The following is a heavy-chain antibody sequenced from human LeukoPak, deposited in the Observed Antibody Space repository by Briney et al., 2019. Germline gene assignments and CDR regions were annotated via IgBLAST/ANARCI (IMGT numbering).Heavy chain of an antibody. D-gene: IGHD3-3*01. CDR3: ARDPYDFWSGYYRGFHY. CDR2: IYHSGST. J-gene: IGHJ4*02. Sequence: SESLSLTRAVSGYSISSGYYWGWIRQPPGKGLEWIGSIYHSGSTYYIPSLKSRVTISVDTSKNQFSLKLSSVTAADTAVYYCARDPYDFWSGYYRGFHYWGQGTLVTVSS. V-gene: IGHV4-38-2*02. CDR1: GYSISSGYY.